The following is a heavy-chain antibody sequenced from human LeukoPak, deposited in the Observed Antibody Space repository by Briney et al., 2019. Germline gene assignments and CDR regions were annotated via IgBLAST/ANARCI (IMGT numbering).Heavy chain of an antibody. D-gene: IGHD6-13*01. CDR3: LKLSISYPRFVDY. V-gene: IGHV3-23*01. CDR1: GFTFSGYA. J-gene: IGHJ4*02. CDR2: ISSSGGTT. Sequence: GGSLRLSCSASGFTFSGYAMSWVRQAPGKGLEWVSVISSSGGTTYYADSVKGRFTISRDNSKNTLYLQMNSLIAEDTAIYYCLKLSISYPRFVDYWGQGTLVTVSS.